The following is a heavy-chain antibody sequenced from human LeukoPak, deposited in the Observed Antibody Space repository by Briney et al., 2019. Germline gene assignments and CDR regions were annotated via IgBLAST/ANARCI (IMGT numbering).Heavy chain of an antibody. Sequence: SETLSLTCAVYGGSFSGYYWSWIRQPPGKGLEWVGEINHSGSTNYNPSLKSRVTISVDTSKNQFSLQLRSVTAADTAVYYCARVAYGSGIFDPWGQGTLVTVSS. CDR2: INHSGST. J-gene: IGHJ5*02. V-gene: IGHV4-34*01. D-gene: IGHD3-10*01. CDR1: GGSFSGYY. CDR3: ARVAYGSGIFDP.